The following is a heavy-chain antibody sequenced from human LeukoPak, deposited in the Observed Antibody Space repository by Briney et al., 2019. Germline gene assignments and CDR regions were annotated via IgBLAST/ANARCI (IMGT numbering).Heavy chain of an antibody. CDR1: GFRFNTFW. Sequence: PGGSLRLSCAASGFRFNTFWMSWVRQAPGKGLEWVANIKQDGNEKCYADSVKGRFTISRDNAKNSLYLQIHSLRAEDTAVYYCARDWYNNSDAFDIWGQGTMVTVSS. D-gene: IGHD4-11*01. CDR2: IKQDGNEK. J-gene: IGHJ3*02. V-gene: IGHV3-7*01. CDR3: ARDWYNNSDAFDI.